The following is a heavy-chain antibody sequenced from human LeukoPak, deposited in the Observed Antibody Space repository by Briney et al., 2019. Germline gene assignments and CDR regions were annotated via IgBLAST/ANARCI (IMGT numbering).Heavy chain of an antibody. J-gene: IGHJ6*03. Sequence: ASVTVSCKASGYTFTSYYMHWVRQAPGQGLEWMGIINPSGGSTSYAQKFQGRVTMTRDMSTSTVYMELSSLRSEDTAVYYCARHYGNAAYYYNMDVWGKGTTVTVSS. V-gene: IGHV1-46*01. CDR2: INPSGGST. D-gene: IGHD3-10*01. CDR3: ARHYGNAAYYYNMDV. CDR1: GYTFTSYY.